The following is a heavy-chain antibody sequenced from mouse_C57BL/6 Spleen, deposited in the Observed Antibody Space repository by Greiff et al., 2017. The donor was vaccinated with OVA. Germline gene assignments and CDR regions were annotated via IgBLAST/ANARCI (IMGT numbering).Heavy chain of an antibody. Sequence: EVKLVESGEGLVKPGGSLKLSCAASGFTFSSYAMSWVRQTPEKRLEWVAYISSGGDYIYYADTVKGRFTISRDNARNTLYLQMSSLKSEDTAMYYCTRVGVLGRGYAMDYWGQGTSVTVSS. CDR2: ISSGGDYI. J-gene: IGHJ4*01. V-gene: IGHV5-9-1*02. CDR1: GFTFSSYA. D-gene: IGHD4-1*01. CDR3: TRVGVLGRGYAMDY.